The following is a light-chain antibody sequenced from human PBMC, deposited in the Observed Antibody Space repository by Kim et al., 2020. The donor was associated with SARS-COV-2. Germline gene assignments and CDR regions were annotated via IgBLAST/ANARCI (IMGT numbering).Light chain of an antibody. J-gene: IGLJ3*02. CDR3: QSYDSTNVV. CDR1: SGNIASKY. CDR2: ANN. V-gene: IGLV6-57*03. Sequence: GKAVTISCSRSSGNIASKYVQWYQQRPGSAPTTVIQANNQSPSGVPDRFSGSIDSSSNSASLTISGLRTEDEADYYCQSYDSTNVVFGGGTQLTVL.